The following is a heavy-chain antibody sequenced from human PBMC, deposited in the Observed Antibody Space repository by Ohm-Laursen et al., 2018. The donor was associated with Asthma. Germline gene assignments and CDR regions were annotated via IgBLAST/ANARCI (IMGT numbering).Heavy chain of an antibody. V-gene: IGHV3-11*01. CDR3: AKLSNWNHDY. CDR2: ISSSGSTI. J-gene: IGHJ4*02. Sequence: SLRLSCAAPGFTFSDYYMSWIRQAPGKELEWVSYISSSGSTIYYADSVKGRFTISRDNSRDTLYLQMNSLRAEDTAVYFCAKLSNWNHDYWGQGTLVTVSS. CDR1: GFTFSDYY. D-gene: IGHD1-1*01.